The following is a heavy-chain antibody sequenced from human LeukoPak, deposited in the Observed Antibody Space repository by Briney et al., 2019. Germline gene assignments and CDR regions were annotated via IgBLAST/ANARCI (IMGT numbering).Heavy chain of an antibody. CDR3: ARGGYSGYDLVVLYYYYMDV. Sequence: ASVKVSCKASGYTFTSYGTSWVRQAPGQGLEWMGWMNPNSGNTGYAQKFQGRVTMTRNTSISTAYMELSSLRSEDTAVYYCARGGYSGYDLVVLYYYYMDVWGKGTTVTISS. V-gene: IGHV1-8*02. D-gene: IGHD5-12*01. CDR2: MNPNSGNT. CDR1: GYTFTSYG. J-gene: IGHJ6*03.